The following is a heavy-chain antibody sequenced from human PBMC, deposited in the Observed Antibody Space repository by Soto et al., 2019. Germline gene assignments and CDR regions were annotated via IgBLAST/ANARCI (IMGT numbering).Heavy chain of an antibody. J-gene: IGHJ6*02. V-gene: IGHV1-46*01. D-gene: IGHD1-26*01. CDR3: AREAIVAGATTGMDV. CDR1: GYTLTTFF. CDR2: INPGYPAGSST. Sequence: QVQLVQSGAEVKKPGASVKVSCKASGYTLTTFFMHRVRPAPGQGLEWMGVINPGYPAGSSTTYALKFQGRVTRTTDTSTGTVDMELGRLRSDDTAVYYWAREAIVAGATTGMDVGGQGTTVTVSS.